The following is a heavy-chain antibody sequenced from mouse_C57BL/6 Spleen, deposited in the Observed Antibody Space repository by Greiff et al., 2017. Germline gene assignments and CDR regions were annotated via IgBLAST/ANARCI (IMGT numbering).Heavy chain of an antibody. CDR2: IYPGDGDT. CDR1: GYAFSSYW. Sequence: VQLQQSGAELVKPGASVQISCKASGYAFSSYWMNWVKQRPGKGLEWIGQIYPGDGDTNYNGKFKGKATLTADKSSSTAYMQLSSLTSEDSAVYFCARGYGSPAWFAYWGQGTLVTVSA. V-gene: IGHV1-80*01. J-gene: IGHJ3*01. CDR3: ARGYGSPAWFAY. D-gene: IGHD2-10*02.